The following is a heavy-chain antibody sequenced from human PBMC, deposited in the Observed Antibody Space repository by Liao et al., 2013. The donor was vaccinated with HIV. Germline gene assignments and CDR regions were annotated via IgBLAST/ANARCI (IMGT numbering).Heavy chain of an antibody. V-gene: IGHV4-39*07. J-gene: IGHJ2*01. D-gene: IGHD2-2*01. CDR3: ARVGAQLLDYWYFDL. CDR1: GGSISSSSYY. CDR2: IYYSGST. Sequence: QVQLQQWGAGLLKPSETLSLTCTVSGGSISSSSYYWGWIRQPPGKGLEWIGSIYYSGSTYYKSSLKSRVTISVDTSKNQFSLKLSSVTAADTAVYYCARVGAQLLDYWYFDLWGRGTLVTVSS.